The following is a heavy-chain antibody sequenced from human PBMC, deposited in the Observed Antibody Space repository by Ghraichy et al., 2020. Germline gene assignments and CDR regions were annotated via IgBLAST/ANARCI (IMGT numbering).Heavy chain of an antibody. Sequence: SETLSLTCTVSGGSISSYYWSWIRQPPGKGLEWIGYIYYSGSTNYNPSIKSRVTISVDTSKNQFSLKLSSVTAADTAVYYCARGVTGTTGWFDPWGQGTLVTVSS. CDR1: GGSISSYY. J-gene: IGHJ5*02. CDR3: ARGVTGTTGWFDP. D-gene: IGHD1-7*01. CDR2: IYYSGST. V-gene: IGHV4-59*01.